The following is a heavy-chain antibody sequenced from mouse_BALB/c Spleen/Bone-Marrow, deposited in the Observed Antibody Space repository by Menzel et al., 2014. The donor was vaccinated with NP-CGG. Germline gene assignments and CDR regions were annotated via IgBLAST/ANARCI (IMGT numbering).Heavy chain of an antibody. D-gene: IGHD2-4*01. V-gene: IGHV1-69*02. J-gene: IGHJ4*01. CDR1: GYTFTSYW. CDR2: IDPSDSET. Sequence: QVQLQQSGAELVKPGAPVKLSCKASGYTFTSYWMNWVKQRPGRGLEWIGRIDPSDSETHYNQKFKDKATLTVDKSSSTAYIQLSSLTSEDSAVYYCARDGVITSYYAMDYWGQGTSVTVSS. CDR3: ARDGVITSYYAMDY.